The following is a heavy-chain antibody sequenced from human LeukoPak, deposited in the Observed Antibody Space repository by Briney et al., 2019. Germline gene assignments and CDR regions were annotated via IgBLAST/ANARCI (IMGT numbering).Heavy chain of an antibody. Sequence: SETLSLTCALSGGSNRRGGYSWSWIRQPPGKGLEWIGYIYHNGSTYYNPSLKSRVTISLDRSKNQFSLQLSSVTDADTVVYYCARVVLPGIAAVGTIDYWGQGTLVTVSS. D-gene: IGHD6-13*01. CDR3: ARVVLPGIAAVGTIDY. V-gene: IGHV4-30-2*01. CDR1: GGSNRRGGYS. CDR2: IYHNGST. J-gene: IGHJ4*02.